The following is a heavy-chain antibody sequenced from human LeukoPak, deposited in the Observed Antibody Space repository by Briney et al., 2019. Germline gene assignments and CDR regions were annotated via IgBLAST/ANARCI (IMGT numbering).Heavy chain of an antibody. J-gene: IGHJ4*02. D-gene: IGHD2-2*01. CDR3: ARVDTSREADY. Sequence: PGGALRLSCAASGFTFNRYNINSVRRAPGKGLGWVSSISTSSRYIYDAYAEKGRFTSSGDNAKNSRYLQMNSLRAEHTAVYECARVDTSREADYWGQGTLVTAYS. CDR1: GFTFNRYN. V-gene: IGHV3-21*03. CDR2: ISTSSRYI.